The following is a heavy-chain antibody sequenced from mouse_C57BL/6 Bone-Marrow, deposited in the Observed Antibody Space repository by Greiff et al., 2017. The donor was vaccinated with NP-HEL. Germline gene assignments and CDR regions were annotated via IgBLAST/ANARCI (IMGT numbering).Heavy chain of an antibody. CDR3: AIYYDYSYYFDY. Sequence: VQLQQPGAELVKPGASVKLSCKASGYTFTSYWMQWVKQRPGQGLEWIGEIDPSDSYTNYNQKFKGKATLTVDTSSSTAYMQLSSLTSEDSAVYYCAIYYDYSYYFDYWGQGTTLTVSS. CDR1: GYTFTSYW. CDR2: IDPSDSYT. D-gene: IGHD2-4*01. J-gene: IGHJ2*01. V-gene: IGHV1-50*01.